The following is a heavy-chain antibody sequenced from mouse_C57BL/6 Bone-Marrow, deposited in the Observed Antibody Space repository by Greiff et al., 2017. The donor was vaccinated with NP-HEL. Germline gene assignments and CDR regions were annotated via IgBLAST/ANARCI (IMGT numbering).Heavy chain of an antibody. CDR3: AGDYCGSFYYFDD. J-gene: IGHJ2*01. CDR1: GFTFSDYG. CDR2: ISSGSSTI. D-gene: IGHD1-1*01. V-gene: IGHV5-17*01. Sequence: EVQLVESGGGLVKPGGSLTLSCAASGFTFSDYGMHCVRQDPARGLEWVAYISSGSSTIYYAAPVKGRFTISSDPAKNTLFLQRTSLRSEDTAMYYCAGDYCGSFYYFDDWGKGTTLTVSS.